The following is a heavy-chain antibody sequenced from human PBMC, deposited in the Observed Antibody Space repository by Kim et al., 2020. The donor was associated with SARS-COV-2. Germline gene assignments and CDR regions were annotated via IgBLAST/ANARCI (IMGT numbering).Heavy chain of an antibody. Sequence: GGSLRLSCAVSGFSFSNYAMHWVRQAPGKGLEWVAVMSFDESNKYYADSVKGRFTISRDNSKNTLYLQMNILRAEDTAVYYCAGVYSYENSGYLGPVYLHHWGQGTLVTVSS. CDR1: GFSFSNYA. CDR3: AGVYSYENSGYLGPVYLHH. CDR2: MSFDESNK. V-gene: IGHV3-30-3*01. J-gene: IGHJ1*01. D-gene: IGHD3-22*01.